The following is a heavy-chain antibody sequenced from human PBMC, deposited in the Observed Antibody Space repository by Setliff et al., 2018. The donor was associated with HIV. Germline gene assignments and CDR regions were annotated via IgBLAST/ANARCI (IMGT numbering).Heavy chain of an antibody. Sequence: SGPTLVNPTQTLTLTCTFSGFSLSTSGVGVGWIRQPPGKALEWLALIYWDDDPRYNSSLKNRLTITKDTSKNQVVLTMTVMDPVDTATYYCAHKPRIFAAGTHYFVFWGQGTLVTVSS. CDR1: GFSLSTSGVG. D-gene: IGHD6-13*01. J-gene: IGHJ4*02. CDR3: AHKPRIFAAGTHYFVF. CDR2: IYWDDDP. V-gene: IGHV2-5*02.